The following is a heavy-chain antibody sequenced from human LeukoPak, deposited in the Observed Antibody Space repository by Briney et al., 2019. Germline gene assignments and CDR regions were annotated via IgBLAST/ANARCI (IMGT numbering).Heavy chain of an antibody. CDR3: AKDIYGDYGGIDY. V-gene: IGHV3-74*01. J-gene: IGHJ4*02. Sequence: GGSLRLSCAASGFSLSSYWMHWVRHAPGKGLVWVSRINNDGINTNYADSVKGRFTISKDNAKNTLYLQMNSLRAEDTAVYYCAKDIYGDYGGIDYWGQGTLVTVSS. CDR1: GFSLSSYW. D-gene: IGHD4-17*01. CDR2: INNDGINT.